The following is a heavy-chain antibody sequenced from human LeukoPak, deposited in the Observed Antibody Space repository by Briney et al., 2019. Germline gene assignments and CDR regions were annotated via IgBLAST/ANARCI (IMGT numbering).Heavy chain of an antibody. D-gene: IGHD7-27*01. CDR2: IRSKANSYAT. V-gene: IGHV3-73*01. Sequence: GGSLRLSCVASGFTFSGSAMHWVRQASGKGLEWVGRIRSKANSYATAYAASVKGRFTISRDDSKNTAYLQMNSLKTEDTAVYYCTRLGMGFDYWGQGTLVTVYS. J-gene: IGHJ4*02. CDR3: TRLGMGFDY. CDR1: GFTFSGSA.